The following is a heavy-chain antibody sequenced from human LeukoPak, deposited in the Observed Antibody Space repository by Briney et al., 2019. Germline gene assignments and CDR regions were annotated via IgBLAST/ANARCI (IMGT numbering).Heavy chain of an antibody. D-gene: IGHD1-26*01. CDR1: GFTFSNYN. Sequence: GVSLRLTCAASGFTFSNYNMNWVRQAPGKGLEWVSSISSGSSYIYYADSVKGRFTISRDNAKNSLYLQMNSLRAEDTAVYYCAGGYSSDYWGQGTLVTVSS. J-gene: IGHJ4*02. V-gene: IGHV3-21*01. CDR2: ISSGSSYI. CDR3: AGGYSSDY.